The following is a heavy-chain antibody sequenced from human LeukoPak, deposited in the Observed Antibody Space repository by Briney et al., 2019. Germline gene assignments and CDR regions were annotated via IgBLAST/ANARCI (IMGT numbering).Heavy chain of an antibody. CDR2: MNPNNGNT. CDR3: ARLASSSWPLYYYYGMDV. J-gene: IGHJ6*02. D-gene: IGHD6-13*01. CDR1: GSTFTIYD. V-gene: IGHV1-8*01. Sequence: ASVKLSCTASGSTFTIYDINWVRQATGPGLEWMGWMNPNNGNTGYAQKFQGRVTMTRSTSISTAYMELSSLRSEDTAVYYCARLASSSWPLYYYYGMDVWGQGTTVTVSS.